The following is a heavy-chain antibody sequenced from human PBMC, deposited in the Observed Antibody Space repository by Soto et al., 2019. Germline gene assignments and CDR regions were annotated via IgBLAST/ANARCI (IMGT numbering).Heavy chain of an antibody. J-gene: IGHJ5*02. D-gene: IGHD3-16*01. CDR1: GYTFTNYG. Sequence: QIQLVQSGAEVRKPGASVKISCEASGYTFTNYGIGWVRQAPGEGLEWRGWISADNGDTSYAQKFQGRVTMTTDTSTSTAYMELRSLRSDDTAVYYCAKTPVLLLFGAWLDPWGQGTLVTVSS. CDR2: ISADNGDT. CDR3: AKTPVLLLFGAWLDP. V-gene: IGHV1-18*01.